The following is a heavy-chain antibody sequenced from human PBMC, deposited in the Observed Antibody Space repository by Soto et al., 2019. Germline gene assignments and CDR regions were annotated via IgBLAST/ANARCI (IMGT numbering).Heavy chain of an antibody. V-gene: IGHV4-30-4*01. J-gene: IGHJ6*02. CDR1: GGSISSGDSY. D-gene: IGHD2-15*01. Sequence: QVQLQESGPGLVKPSQTLSLTCTVSGGSISSGDSYWSWIRQPPGKGLEWIGYIYYSGSTYYKPSLKSRLTISLATSNNQFSLKLTSVTAADTAVYYCARGGGTSNTYGMDVWGQGTTVTVSS. CDR3: ARGGGTSNTYGMDV. CDR2: IYYSGST.